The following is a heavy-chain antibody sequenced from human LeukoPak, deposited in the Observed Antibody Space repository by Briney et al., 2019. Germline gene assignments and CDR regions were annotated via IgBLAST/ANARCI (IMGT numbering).Heavy chain of an antibody. J-gene: IGHJ6*02. V-gene: IGHV4-39*01. CDR1: GGSIGSGNYY. Sequence: SETLSLTCTVSGGSIGSGNYYWAWVRQPPGKGLEWIGSIYYSGSTYYSSSLKSRVTISKDTSKNQFSLKLSSVTAADTAVYYCARGLTPRVRGVTRYYYYYGMDVWGQGTTVTVSS. D-gene: IGHD3-10*01. CDR2: IYYSGST. CDR3: ARGLTPRVRGVTRYYYYYGMDV.